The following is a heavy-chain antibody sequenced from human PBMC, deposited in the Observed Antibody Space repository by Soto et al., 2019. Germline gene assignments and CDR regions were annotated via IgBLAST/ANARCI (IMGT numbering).Heavy chain of an antibody. CDR1: GYTFGRHF. CDR2: INPTGGST. J-gene: IGHJ4*02. V-gene: IGHV1-46*01. D-gene: IGHD4-17*01. CDR3: ARDWHGSDDFGGMSFDY. Sequence: GASVKVSCKASGYTFGRHFMRWVRQAPGQRLEWMGIINPTGGSTTYAQKLQGRVSMTRDTSATTVYMEVGKLTYEDTAVYYCARDWHGSDDFGGMSFDYWGQGTLVTVSS.